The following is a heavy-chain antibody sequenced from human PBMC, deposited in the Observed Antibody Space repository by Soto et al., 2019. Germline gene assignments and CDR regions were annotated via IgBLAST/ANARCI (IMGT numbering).Heavy chain of an antibody. CDR3: ARPRDGYDY. Sequence: ASVKVSCKASGYTFTSYAMHWVRQAPGQRLEWMGWINAVNGNTKYSQNFQCRVTITRDTSASTAYMELISLRSEDTAVYYCARPRDGYDYWGQGTLVTVSS. D-gene: IGHD5-12*01. CDR1: GYTFTSYA. J-gene: IGHJ4*02. CDR2: INAVNGNT. V-gene: IGHV1-3*01.